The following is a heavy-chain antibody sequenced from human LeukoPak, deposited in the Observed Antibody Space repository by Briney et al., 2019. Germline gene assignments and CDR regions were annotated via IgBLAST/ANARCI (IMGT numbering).Heavy chain of an antibody. CDR2: VTYDGNRQ. CDR3: AKDRGAVAVFDY. CDR1: GLNFSNYA. J-gene: IGHJ4*02. D-gene: IGHD6-19*01. V-gene: IGHV3-30-3*01. Sequence: TGGSLRLSCVASGLNFSNYAMHWVRQAPGKGPGWVAVVTYDGNRQYYADSVKGRVTISRDNSKNTLYLQMNSLRAEDTAVYYCAKDRGAVAVFDYWGQGTLVTVSS.